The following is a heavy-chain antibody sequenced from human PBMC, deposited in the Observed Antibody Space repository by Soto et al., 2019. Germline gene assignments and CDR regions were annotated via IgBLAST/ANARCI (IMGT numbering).Heavy chain of an antibody. V-gene: IGHV1-2*04. CDR2: INPNSGGT. J-gene: IGHJ3*02. CDR1: GYTFTGYY. CDR3: ARAEYSGSYYGPAFDI. Sequence: ASVKVSCKASGYTFTGYYMHWVRQAPGQGLEWMGWINPNSGGTNYAQKFQGWVTMTRDTSISTAYMELSRLRSDDTAVYYCARAEYSGSYYGPAFDIWGQGTMVTVSS. D-gene: IGHD1-26*01.